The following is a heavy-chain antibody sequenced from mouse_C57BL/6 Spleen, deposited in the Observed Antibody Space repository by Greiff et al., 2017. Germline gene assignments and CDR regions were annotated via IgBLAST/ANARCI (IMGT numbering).Heavy chain of an antibody. CDR2: IYPGDGDT. CDR1: GYAFSSYW. J-gene: IGHJ4*01. CDR3: ARGNGYYVNAMDY. Sequence: QVQLQQSGAELVKPGASVKISCKASGYAFSSYWLNWVKQRPGTGLEWIGQIYPGDGDTNYNGKFKGKATLTADQSSGTAYMQLSSLTSEDSAVYFCARGNGYYVNAMDYWGQGTSVTVSS. D-gene: IGHD2-3*01. V-gene: IGHV1-80*01.